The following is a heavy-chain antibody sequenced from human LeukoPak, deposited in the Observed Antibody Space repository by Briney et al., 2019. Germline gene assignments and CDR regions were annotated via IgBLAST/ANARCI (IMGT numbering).Heavy chain of an antibody. Sequence: ASVKVSCKASGYTFTDYYIHWVQQAPGQGLEWMGWIYPNSGGTNYAQKFQGRVTMTRDTSITTAYMELTRLRSDDTAVYYCARDFSQYTGYWGQGTLVTVSS. CDR3: ARDFSQYTGY. J-gene: IGHJ4*02. D-gene: IGHD2-2*02. CDR2: IYPNSGGT. V-gene: IGHV1-2*02. CDR1: GYTFTDYY.